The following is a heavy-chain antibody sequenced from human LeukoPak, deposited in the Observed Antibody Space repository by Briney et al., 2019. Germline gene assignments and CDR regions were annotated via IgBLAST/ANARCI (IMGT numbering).Heavy chain of an antibody. CDR2: ISAYNGNT. D-gene: IGHD2-2*03. J-gene: IGHJ6*03. Sequence: GSVKVSCKASGYTFTSYGISWVRQAPGQGLEWMGWISAYNGNTNYAQKLQGRVTMTTDTSTSTAYMELRSLRSNDTAVYYCASGHCSSTSCYLYYYMDVWGKGTTVTVSS. CDR3: ASGHCSSTSCYLYYYMDV. CDR1: GYTFTSYG. V-gene: IGHV1-18*01.